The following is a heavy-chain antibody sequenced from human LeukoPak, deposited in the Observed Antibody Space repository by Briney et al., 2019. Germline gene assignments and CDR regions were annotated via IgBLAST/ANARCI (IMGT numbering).Heavy chain of an antibody. V-gene: IGHV3-23*01. CDR2: IRGSGDIT. J-gene: IGHJ4*02. D-gene: IGHD6-19*01. CDR1: GFTFSSYA. Sequence: PGGSLRLSCAASGFTFSSYAMNWVRQAPGKGLEWVSTIRGSGDITYYADSVKGRFTISRDNSKNTLYLQISSLRGEDTAIYYCAKDGISGWYGNHFDFWGQGILVTGSS. CDR3: AKDGISGWYGNHFDF.